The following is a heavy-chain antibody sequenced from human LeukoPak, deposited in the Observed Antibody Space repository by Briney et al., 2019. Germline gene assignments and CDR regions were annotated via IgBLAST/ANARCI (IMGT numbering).Heavy chain of an antibody. CDR2: INIGGSV. CDR1: WFPFTNNY. CDR3: ARVRRQVGSRWFDS. D-gene: IGHD1-26*01. J-gene: IGHJ5*01. V-gene: IGHV3-53*01. Sequence: GGSLRLSCAASWFPFTNNYMSWVRQAPGKGLEWVSVINIGGSVSYADSVKGRFTISRDNSNSTLYLQMNSLRVEDTALYYCARVRRQVGSRWFDSWGQGTLVTVSS.